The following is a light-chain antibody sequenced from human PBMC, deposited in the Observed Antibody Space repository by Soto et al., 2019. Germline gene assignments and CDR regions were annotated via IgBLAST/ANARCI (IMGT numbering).Light chain of an antibody. V-gene: IGKV1-5*03. CDR2: KAS. CDR3: QQYNSYSPLT. J-gene: IGKJ4*01. Sequence: DSQMTESRSTLYASVGDRVTITCRASQSISSWLAWYQQKPGKAPKLLIYKASSLESGVPSRFSGSGSGTEFTLTISSLQPDDFATYYCQQYNSYSPLTFGGGTKVDIK. CDR1: QSISSW.